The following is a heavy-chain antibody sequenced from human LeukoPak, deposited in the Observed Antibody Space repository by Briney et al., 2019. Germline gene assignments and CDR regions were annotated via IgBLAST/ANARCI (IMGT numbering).Heavy chain of an antibody. CDR1: GFTFSTYF. V-gene: IGHV3-7*01. CDR3: ARDRAVAGLLDY. J-gene: IGHJ4*02. D-gene: IGHD6-19*01. CDR2: INQDGTEK. Sequence: SGGSLRLSCAASGFTFSTYFLTWVRQAPGKGLEWVANINQDGTEKQYVDSVKGRFTISRDNAKNSLYLQMNSLRAEDTAVYYCARDRAVAGLLDYWGQGTLVTVSS.